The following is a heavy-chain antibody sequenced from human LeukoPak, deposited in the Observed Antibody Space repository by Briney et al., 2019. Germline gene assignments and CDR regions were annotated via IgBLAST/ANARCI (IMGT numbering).Heavy chain of an antibody. CDR3: ARDLPLDY. Sequence: SVKVSCKASGGTFSSYAISWVRQAPGQGLEWMGGIIPIFGTANYAQKLQGRVTMTTDTSTSTAYMELRSLRSDDTAVYYCARDLPLDYWGQGTLVTVSS. CDR2: IIPIFGTA. V-gene: IGHV1-69*05. J-gene: IGHJ4*02. CDR1: GGTFSSYA.